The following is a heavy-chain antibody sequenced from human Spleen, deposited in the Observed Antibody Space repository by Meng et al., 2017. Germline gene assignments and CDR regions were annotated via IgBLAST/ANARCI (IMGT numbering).Heavy chain of an antibody. Sequence: QPQLQESGPGLVKPSEALSPTRVVSGDYIGTGAYYWGWIRQAPGKGLEWIGSIGHSGFTYYTPSVRSRVTVSIDTSKNQFSLKLTSVTAADTAVYFCVRSSAWVRTGFDPWGQGTLVTVSS. D-gene: IGHD3-22*01. J-gene: IGHJ5*02. V-gene: IGHV4-39*01. CDR2: IGHSGFT. CDR3: VRSSAWVRTGFDP. CDR1: GDYIGTGAYY.